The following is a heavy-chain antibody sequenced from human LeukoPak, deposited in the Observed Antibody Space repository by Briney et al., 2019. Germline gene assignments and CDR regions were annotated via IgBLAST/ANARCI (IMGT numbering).Heavy chain of an antibody. D-gene: IGHD6-6*01. V-gene: IGHV3-21*01. Sequence: PGGSLRLSCAASGFTFSSYSMNWVRQAPGKGLEWVSSISSSSSYIYYADSVKGRFTISRDNAKNSLYLQMNSLRAEDTAVYYCARRRSSSSYYFDYWGQGTLVTVSS. J-gene: IGHJ4*02. CDR1: GFTFSSYS. CDR2: ISSSSSYI. CDR3: ARRRSSSSYYFDY.